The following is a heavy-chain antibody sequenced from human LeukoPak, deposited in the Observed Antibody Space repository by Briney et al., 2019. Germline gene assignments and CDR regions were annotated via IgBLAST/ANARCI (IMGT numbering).Heavy chain of an antibody. V-gene: IGHV4-39*02. J-gene: IGHJ4*02. CDR1: GGSISSITSLTYY. CDR2: VHYSGST. CDR3: ARGSPFRTIFGVVIHYYFDY. Sequence: SETLSLTCIVSGGSISSITSLTYYWNWIRQSPGTGLEWIGSVHYSGSTYYNPSLKSRVTISADTSKNQFSLKLTSVTAADTAVYFCARGSPFRTIFGVVIHYYFDYWGQGTLVTVSS. D-gene: IGHD3-3*01.